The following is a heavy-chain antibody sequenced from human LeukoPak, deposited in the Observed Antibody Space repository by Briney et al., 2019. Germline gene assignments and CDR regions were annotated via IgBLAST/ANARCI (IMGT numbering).Heavy chain of an antibody. CDR2: IYYSGST. Sequence: SETLSLTCTVSGGSISSSSYYWGWIRQPPGKGLEWIGIIYYSGSTYYNPSLKSRVTISVDTSKNQFSLKLSSVTAADTAVYSCARDLTGPRAFDIWGQGTMVTVSS. J-gene: IGHJ3*02. CDR1: GGSISSSSYY. CDR3: ARDLTGPRAFDI. V-gene: IGHV4-39*07.